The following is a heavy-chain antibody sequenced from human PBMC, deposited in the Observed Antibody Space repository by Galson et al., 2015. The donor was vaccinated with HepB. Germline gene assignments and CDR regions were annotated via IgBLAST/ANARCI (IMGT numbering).Heavy chain of an antibody. CDR3: ARHGEGLGYCSSTSCYYFDY. CDR1: EYTFTSYY. J-gene: IGHJ4*02. V-gene: IGHV1-46*01. D-gene: IGHD2-2*01. Sequence: SVKVSCKASEYTFTSYYMHWVRQAPGQGLEWMGIINPSGGSTSYAQKCQGRVTMTRDTSTSTVYMELSSLRSEDTAVYYCARHGEGLGYCSSTSCYYFDYWGQGTLVTVSS. CDR2: INPSGGST.